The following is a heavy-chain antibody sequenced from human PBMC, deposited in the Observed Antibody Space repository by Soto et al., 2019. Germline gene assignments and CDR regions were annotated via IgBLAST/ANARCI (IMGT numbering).Heavy chain of an antibody. J-gene: IGHJ3*01. V-gene: IGHV6-1*01. CDR2: TYYRSKWYN. CDR3: ARGKYSGCDV. D-gene: IGHD3-10*01. Sequence: SQTLSLTCAISGDSFSSNGVAWNWIRQSPSRGLEWLGRTYYRSKWYNDYAVSVKSRITVNPDTSKNQFSLQLSSVTPEDTAVYYCARGKYSGCDVSGEQRMVNVSS. CDR1: GDSFSSNGVA.